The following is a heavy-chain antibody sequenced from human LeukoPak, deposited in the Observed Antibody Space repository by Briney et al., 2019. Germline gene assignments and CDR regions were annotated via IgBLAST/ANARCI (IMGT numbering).Heavy chain of an antibody. V-gene: IGHV3-30*03. CDR2: ISYDGSNI. CDR1: GFSFSSYG. D-gene: IGHD1/OR15-1a*01. CDR3: VRNTPISLTDY. Sequence: PGGSLRLSCAASGFSFSSYGMHWVRQAPGKGLEWVAIISYDGSNIDYGDSVKGRFTVSRDSSKNTLYLQMNSLRAEDTAVYYCVRNTPISLTDYWGQGTLVTVSS. J-gene: IGHJ4*02.